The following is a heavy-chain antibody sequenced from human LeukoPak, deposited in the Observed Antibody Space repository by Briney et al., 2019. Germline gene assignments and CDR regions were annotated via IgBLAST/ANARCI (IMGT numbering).Heavy chain of an antibody. Sequence: SETLSLTCTVSGGSISSSSYYWGWIRQPPGKGLEWIGSIYYSGSTYYNPSLRSRVTISVDTSKNQFSLKLSSVTAADTAVYYCARDDCYYDSSGYCHHYFDYWGQGTLVTVSS. CDR3: ARDDCYYDSSGYCHHYFDY. CDR1: GGSISSSSYY. CDR2: IYYSGST. J-gene: IGHJ4*02. D-gene: IGHD3-22*01. V-gene: IGHV4-39*07.